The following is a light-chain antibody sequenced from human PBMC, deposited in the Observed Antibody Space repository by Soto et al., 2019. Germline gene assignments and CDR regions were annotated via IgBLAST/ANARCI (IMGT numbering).Light chain of an antibody. CDR1: RSVSSN. J-gene: IGKJ5*01. Sequence: EIVMTQSPATLSVSPGERATLSCRASRSVSSNLAWYQQKPGQAPRLPIYGASTRATGIPARFSGSGSGTEFTLTISSLQSEDFAVYYCQQYNNWPFITFGQGTRLEIK. CDR3: QQYNNWPFIT. V-gene: IGKV3-15*01. CDR2: GAS.